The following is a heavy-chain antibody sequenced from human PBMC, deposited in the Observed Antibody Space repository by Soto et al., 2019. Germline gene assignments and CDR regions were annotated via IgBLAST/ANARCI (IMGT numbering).Heavy chain of an antibody. J-gene: IGHJ6*02. Sequence: QVQLQESGPGLVKPSETLSLTCTVSGGSISSYYWSWIRQPPGKGLEWIGYIYYSGSTNYNPSLKSRVTISVDTSKNQFSLKLSSVTAADTAVYYCARGDVVVPAAIRPYYGMDVWGQGTTVTVSS. D-gene: IGHD2-2*02. V-gene: IGHV4-59*01. CDR2: IYYSGST. CDR1: GGSISSYY. CDR3: ARGDVVVPAAIRPYYGMDV.